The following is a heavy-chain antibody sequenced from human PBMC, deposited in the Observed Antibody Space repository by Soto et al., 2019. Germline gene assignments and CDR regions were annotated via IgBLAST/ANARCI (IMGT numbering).Heavy chain of an antibody. D-gene: IGHD3-10*01. V-gene: IGHV4-59*01. J-gene: IGHJ5*01. CDR2: IYYSGSA. CDR3: ARAYGSAQFDS. Sequence: ETLSLTCTVSGGSISSYYWSWIRQPPGKGLEWIGYIYYSGSANYNPSLKSRVTISVDTSKNQFSLKLSSVTAADTAVYYCARAYGSAQFDSWRHGTLITVSS. CDR1: GGSISSYY.